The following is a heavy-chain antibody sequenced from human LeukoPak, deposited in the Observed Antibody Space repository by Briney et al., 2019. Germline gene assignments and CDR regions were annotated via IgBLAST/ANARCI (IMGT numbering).Heavy chain of an antibody. Sequence: SVKVSCKASRVTFSSYAISWVRQAPAQGLEWMGGIIPIFGTANYAQKFQGRVTITTDECTSTAYMELSSLRSEDTAVYYCARQNWGNFDYWGQGTLVTVSS. D-gene: IGHD7-27*01. CDR1: RVTFSSYA. CDR3: ARQNWGNFDY. J-gene: IGHJ4*02. CDR2: IIPIFGTA. V-gene: IGHV1-69*05.